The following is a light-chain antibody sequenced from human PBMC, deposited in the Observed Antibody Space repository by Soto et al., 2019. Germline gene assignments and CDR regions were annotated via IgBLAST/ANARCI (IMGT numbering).Light chain of an antibody. Sequence: DIQMTQSPSTLSASLGDRVTITCRASQTVNAWLAWYQHKPGKAPKPLIYEASILESGVPARFSGSGSGTEFILTLSSLQPDDVGTYSCQQYNTHSGTFGQGTKVEIK. J-gene: IGKJ1*01. CDR2: EAS. V-gene: IGKV1-5*01. CDR3: QQYNTHSGT. CDR1: QTVNAW.